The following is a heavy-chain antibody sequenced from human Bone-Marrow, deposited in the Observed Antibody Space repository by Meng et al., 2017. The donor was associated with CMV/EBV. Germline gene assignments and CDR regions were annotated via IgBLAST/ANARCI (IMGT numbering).Heavy chain of an antibody. V-gene: IGHV3-21*01. CDR1: GFTFSSYS. J-gene: IGHJ6*02. CDR3: AVRAWDSSSWYGYYYGMDV. CDR2: ISSSSSYI. Sequence: GGSLRLSCAASGFTFSSYSMNWVRQAPGKGLEWVSSISSSSSYIYYADSVKGRFTISRDNAKNSLYLQMNSLRAEDTAVYYCAVRAWDSSSWYGYYYGMDVWGQGTTVTVSS. D-gene: IGHD6-13*01.